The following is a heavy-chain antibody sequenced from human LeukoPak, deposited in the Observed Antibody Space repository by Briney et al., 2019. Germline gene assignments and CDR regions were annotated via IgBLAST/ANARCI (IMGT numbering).Heavy chain of an antibody. CDR1: GYTFTSYY. D-gene: IGHD2-21*01. Sequence: ASVKVSCTASGYTFTSYYMHWVRQAPGQGLEWMGIINPSGGSTSYAQKFQGRVTMTRDMSTSTVYMELSSLRSEDTAVYYCATEGVVNAILPPLGAFDLWGQGTMVTVSS. J-gene: IGHJ3*01. CDR2: INPSGGST. CDR3: ATEGVVNAILPPLGAFDL. V-gene: IGHV1-46*01.